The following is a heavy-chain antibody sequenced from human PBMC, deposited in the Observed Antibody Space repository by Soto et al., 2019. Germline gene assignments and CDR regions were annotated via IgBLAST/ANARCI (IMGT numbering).Heavy chain of an antibody. D-gene: IGHD1-1*01. Sequence: PSETLSLTCTVSGGSVSSDSYYWSWIRQPPGKGLEWIAFIYSSGSTKYNPSLKSRVTISADTSKNQFSLRLSSVTAADTAVYYCASTINVHRSGTTLDSWGLGTLVTVSS. CDR3: ASTINVHRSGTTLDS. J-gene: IGHJ4*02. V-gene: IGHV4-61*01. CDR1: GGSVSSDSYY. CDR2: IYSSGST.